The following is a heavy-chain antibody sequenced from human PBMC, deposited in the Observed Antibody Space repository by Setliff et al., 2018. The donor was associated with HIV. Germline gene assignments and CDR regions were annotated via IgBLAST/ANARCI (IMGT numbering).Heavy chain of an antibody. V-gene: IGHV1-2*06. D-gene: IGHD1-20*01. J-gene: IGHJ4*01. CDR2: ISSRSGST. CDR3: ATTRGITERALEF. Sequence: ASVKVSCKASGYTFTNYYIHWVRQAPGHGREWVGRISSRSGSTDSAQNFQGRVSLTRDASTNTAYLELSSLTSDDTAFYYCATTRGITERALEFWGQGALVTVSS. CDR1: GYTFTNYY.